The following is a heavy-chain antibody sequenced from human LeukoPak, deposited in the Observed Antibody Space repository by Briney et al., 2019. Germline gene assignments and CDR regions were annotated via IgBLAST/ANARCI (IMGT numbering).Heavy chain of an antibody. Sequence: SETLSLTCTVSGGSISSGGYYWSWIRQPPGKGLEWIGYIYHSGSTYYNPSLKSRVTISVDRSKNQFSLKLSSVTAADTAVYYCASSDDYGGNWGQGTLVTVSS. CDR3: ASSDDYGGN. D-gene: IGHD4-23*01. CDR1: GGSISSGGYY. CDR2: IYHSGST. V-gene: IGHV4-30-2*01. J-gene: IGHJ4*02.